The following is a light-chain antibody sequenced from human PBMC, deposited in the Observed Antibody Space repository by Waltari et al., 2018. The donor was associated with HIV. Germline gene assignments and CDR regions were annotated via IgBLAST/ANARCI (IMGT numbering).Light chain of an antibody. CDR1: NTGSKS. J-gene: IGLJ2*01. V-gene: IGLV3-21*01. CDR3: QVWDTNTDQYVI. Sequence: SYVLTQPPSVSVAPGKTARITCGGENTGSKSVNWYQKQPGQAPVMVIYHDTDRPSGIPDRFSGSNSEDTATLTIRRVEAGDEADYFCQVWDTNTDQYVIFGGGTNLAV. CDR2: HDT.